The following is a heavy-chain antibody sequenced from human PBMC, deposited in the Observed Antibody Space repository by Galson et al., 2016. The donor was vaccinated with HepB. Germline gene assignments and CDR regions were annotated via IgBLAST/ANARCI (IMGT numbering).Heavy chain of an antibody. CDR1: GFTCSSYG. J-gene: IGHJ5*02. Sequence: SLRLSCAGSGFTCSSYGMHRVRQAPGKGREWVAAIQFDGSKKYYGDSVKGRFTISRDDFKSTVYLQMSSLRAEDTAIYFCARDLSYGSNWFDPRGQGTLVTVSS. D-gene: IGHD3-16*02. CDR2: IQFDGSKK. V-gene: IGHV3-33*01. CDR3: ARDLSYGSNWFDP.